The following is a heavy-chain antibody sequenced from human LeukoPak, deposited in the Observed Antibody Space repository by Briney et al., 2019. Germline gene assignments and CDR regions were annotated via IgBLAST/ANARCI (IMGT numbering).Heavy chain of an antibody. CDR2: ISYDGSNK. CDR1: GFTFSSYA. V-gene: IGHV3-30-3*01. Sequence: GGSLRLSCAASGFTFSSYAMHWVRQAPGKGLEWVAVISYDGSNKYYADSVKGRFTISRDNSKNTLYLQMNSLRDEDTAVYYCARMESGRELDAFDIWGQGTMVTVSS. CDR3: ARMESGRELDAFDI. D-gene: IGHD1-26*01. J-gene: IGHJ3*02.